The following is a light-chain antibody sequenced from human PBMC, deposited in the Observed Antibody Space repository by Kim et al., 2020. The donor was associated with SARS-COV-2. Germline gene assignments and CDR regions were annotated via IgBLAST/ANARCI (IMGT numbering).Light chain of an antibody. Sequence: DIVMTQSPDSLAVSLGERVTIKCKSSQSVLHSANDKNNLAWYQQRPGQFPKLLIYWASTRESGVPDRCRGSGSGTDFTLTISSLQAEDVAVYYCQQYYSTPWTFGQGTKVDIK. CDR3: QQYYSTPWT. CDR1: QSVLHSANDKNN. J-gene: IGKJ1*01. CDR2: WAS. V-gene: IGKV4-1*01.